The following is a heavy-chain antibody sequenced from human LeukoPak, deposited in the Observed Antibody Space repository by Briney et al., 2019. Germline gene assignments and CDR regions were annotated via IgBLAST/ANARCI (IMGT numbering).Heavy chain of an antibody. J-gene: IGHJ5*01. CDR3: ARDMYSSSSFDS. CDR2: IIPIFGTA. Sequence: SVKVSCKASGGTFSSYAISWVRQAPGQGLEWMGGIIPIFGTANYAQKFQGRVTITADESTSTAYMELSSLRSEDTAVYYCARDMYSSSSFDSWGQGTLVTVSS. CDR1: GGTFSSYA. D-gene: IGHD6-13*01. V-gene: IGHV1-69*01.